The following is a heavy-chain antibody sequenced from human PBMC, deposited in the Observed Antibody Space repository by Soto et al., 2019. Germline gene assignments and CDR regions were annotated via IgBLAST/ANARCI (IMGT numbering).Heavy chain of an antibody. V-gene: IGHV1-46*01. CDR3: ARGGPWSSSWYQEWFDP. CDR1: GYTFTSYY. D-gene: IGHD6-13*01. Sequence: ASVKVSFKASGYTFTSYYMHWVRQAPGQGLEWMGIINPSGGSTSYAQKFQGRVTMTRDTSTSTVYMELSSPRSEDTAVYYCARGGPWSSSWYQEWFDPWGQGTLVTVSS. CDR2: INPSGGST. J-gene: IGHJ5*02.